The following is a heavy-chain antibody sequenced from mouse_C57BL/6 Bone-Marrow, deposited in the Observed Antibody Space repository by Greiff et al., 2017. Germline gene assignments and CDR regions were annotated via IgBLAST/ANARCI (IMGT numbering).Heavy chain of an antibody. CDR1: GFTFSSYG. D-gene: IGHD1-1*01. V-gene: IGHV5-6*01. J-gene: IGHJ2*01. CDR3: ATLLRYYFDY. Sequence: EVKLMESGGDLVKPGGSLKLSCAASGFTFSSYGMSWVRQTPDKRLEWVATISSGGSYTYYPDSVKGRFTISRDNAKNTLYLQMSSLKSEDTAMYYCATLLRYYFDYWGQGTTLTVSS. CDR2: ISSGGSYT.